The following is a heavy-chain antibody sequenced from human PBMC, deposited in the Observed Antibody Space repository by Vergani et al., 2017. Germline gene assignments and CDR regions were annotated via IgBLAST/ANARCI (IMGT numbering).Heavy chain of an antibody. D-gene: IGHD2-2*01. CDR3: ARDLGYCSSTTCYGFDY. Sequence: EVQLVESGGGLVQPGRSLRLSCAASGFTFDDYAMHWVRQAPGKGLEWVSGISWNSGSIGYADSVKGRFTISRDNAKNSLYLQMNSLRAEDTAVYYCARDLGYCSSTTCYGFDYWGQGTLVTVSS. V-gene: IGHV3-9*01. J-gene: IGHJ4*02. CDR1: GFTFDDYA. CDR2: ISWNSGSI.